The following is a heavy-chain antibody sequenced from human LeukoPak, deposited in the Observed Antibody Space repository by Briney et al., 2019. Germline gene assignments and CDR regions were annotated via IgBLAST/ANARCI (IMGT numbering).Heavy chain of an antibody. CDR3: ARGAQERRGMDV. Sequence: ASVKVSCQASGYTFTGYYMRWVRQAPGQGLEWMGRINSNSGGTNYAQKFQGRVTMTRETSISTAYMELSRLRSDDTAVYYCARGAQERRGMDVWGQGNTVTASS. CDR2: INSNSGGT. V-gene: IGHV1-2*06. CDR1: GYTFTGYY. J-gene: IGHJ6*02.